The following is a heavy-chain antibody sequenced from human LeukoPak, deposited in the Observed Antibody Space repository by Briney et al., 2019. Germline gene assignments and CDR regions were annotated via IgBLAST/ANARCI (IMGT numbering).Heavy chain of an antibody. D-gene: IGHD5-18*01. CDR1: GYTFNSYG. CDR3: VTLFSYGIFDY. J-gene: IGHJ4*02. Sequence: ASVKVSCKASGYTFNSYGISWVRQAPGQGLEWMGWTSAHNGNTNYAQKLQGRVTMTIDTSTSTAYMELRSLSSDDTAVYYCVTLFSYGIFDYWGQGTLVTVSS. CDR2: TSAHNGNT. V-gene: IGHV1-18*01.